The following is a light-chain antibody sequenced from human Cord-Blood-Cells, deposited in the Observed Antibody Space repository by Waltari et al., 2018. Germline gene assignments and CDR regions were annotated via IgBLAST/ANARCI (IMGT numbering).Light chain of an antibody. J-gene: IGLJ3*02. V-gene: IGLV1-47*01. CDR1: SSNIGSNY. CDR2: GNN. Sequence: QSVLTQPPSASGTPGQRVTISCSGSSSNIGSNYVYWYQQLPGTAPKLLNYGNNQRPSGVPDRFSGSKSGTSASLAISGLRSEDEADDYCAAWDDSLSGRVFGGGTKLTVL. CDR3: AAWDDSLSGRV.